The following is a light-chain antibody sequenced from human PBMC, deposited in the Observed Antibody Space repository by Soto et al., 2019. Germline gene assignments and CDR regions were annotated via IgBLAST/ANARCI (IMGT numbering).Light chain of an antibody. J-gene: IGKJ1*01. CDR1: QSVSSN. V-gene: IGKV3-15*01. CDR2: GAS. Sequence: EIAMTQSPATLSVSQGERTTLSCRASQSVSSNLAWYQQKPGQAPRLLIYGASTRATGIPARFSGSGSGTEFTLTISSLEPEDFAVYYCQQRSNWPPITFGQGTKVDIK. CDR3: QQRSNWPPIT.